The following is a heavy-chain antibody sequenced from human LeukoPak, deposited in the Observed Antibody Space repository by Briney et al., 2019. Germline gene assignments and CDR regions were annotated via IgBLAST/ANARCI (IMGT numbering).Heavy chain of an antibody. CDR2: LYSSGST. CDR3: ARAFRGGYYMDV. D-gene: IGHD3-16*01. V-gene: IGHV4-59*01. Sequence: SETLSLTYTVSGGSISSYYWSWIRQPPGKGLEWIGYLYSSGSTNYNPSLESRVTITEDTSKNQLSLRLNSVTAADTAAYYCARAFRGGYYMDVWGRGTTVTVSS. CDR1: GGSISSYY. J-gene: IGHJ6*03.